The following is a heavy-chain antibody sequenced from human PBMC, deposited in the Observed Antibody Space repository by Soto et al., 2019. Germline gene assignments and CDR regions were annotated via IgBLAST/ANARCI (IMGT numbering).Heavy chain of an antibody. Sequence: QVQLVQSGAEVKKPGASVKVSCKASGYTFTSYGISWVRQAPGQGLEWMGWISAYNGNTNYAQKLQGRVTMTTDTSTSTADRELRRLRSDDTAVYYGARASGSSYWFGPWGQGTLVTVSS. V-gene: IGHV1-18*01. CDR1: GYTFTSYG. CDR2: ISAYNGNT. J-gene: IGHJ5*02. D-gene: IGHD1-26*01. CDR3: ARASGSSYWFGP.